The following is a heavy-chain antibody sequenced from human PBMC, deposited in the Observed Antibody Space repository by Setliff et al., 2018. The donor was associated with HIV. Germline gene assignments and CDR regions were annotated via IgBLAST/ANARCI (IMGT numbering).Heavy chain of an antibody. J-gene: IGHJ4*02. CDR3: ARGANYYESNGYYDY. CDR1: GGSIRSGNYY. D-gene: IGHD3-22*01. Sequence: KTSETLSLTCTVSGGSIRSGNYYCSWIRQHPGKGLEWIGNIYYSGSTYYNPSLKSRVTISVDTSKNQLFLKLSSVTAADTAVYCCARGANYYESNGYYDYWGQGTLVTVSS. CDR2: IYYSGST. V-gene: IGHV4-31*03.